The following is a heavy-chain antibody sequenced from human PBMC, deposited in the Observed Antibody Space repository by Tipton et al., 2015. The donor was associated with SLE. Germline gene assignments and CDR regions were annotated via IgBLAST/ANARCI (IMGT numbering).Heavy chain of an antibody. D-gene: IGHD3/OR15-3a*01. CDR2: IKQDGSET. CDR3: ATRSLDIIDFYLFFDL. J-gene: IGHJ2*01. CDR1: GVTISRYW. V-gene: IGHV3-7*01. Sequence: GSLRLSCSASGVTISRYWMSWVRQAQGKGLQWVANIKQDGSETYYVGSVQGRFTISRDNGENSLFLQMNSLRVEDTAVYYCATRSLDIIDFYLFFDLWGRGSLVTLSS.